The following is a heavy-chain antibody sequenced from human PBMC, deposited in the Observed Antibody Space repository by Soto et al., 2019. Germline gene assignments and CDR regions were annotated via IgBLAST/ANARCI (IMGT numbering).Heavy chain of an antibody. CDR3: AKLKAPTRPFYGMDV. J-gene: IGHJ6*02. V-gene: IGHV3-23*01. Sequence: GGSLRLSCVVSGFTFDDYAMTWARQAPGKGLEWVSGISGSGGRTYYAGSVKGRFTISRDNSKNTLYLQMNSLRVEDTAVYYCAKLKAPTRPFYGMDVWGQGTTVTVSS. D-gene: IGHD6-25*01. CDR2: ISGSGGRT. CDR1: GFTFDDYA.